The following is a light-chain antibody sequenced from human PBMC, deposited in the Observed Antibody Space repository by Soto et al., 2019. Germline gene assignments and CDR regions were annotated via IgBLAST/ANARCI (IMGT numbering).Light chain of an antibody. CDR3: QQYNSYST. V-gene: IGKV1-5*03. J-gene: IGKJ1*01. Sequence: DIQMTQSPSTLSASVGDRVTITCRASQSLSSWLAWYQQKPGKAPKLLIYKASSLESGVPSRFSGSGSGTEFTLTISSLQPDDFATYYCQQYNSYSTFGQVTKVEIK. CDR1: QSLSSW. CDR2: KAS.